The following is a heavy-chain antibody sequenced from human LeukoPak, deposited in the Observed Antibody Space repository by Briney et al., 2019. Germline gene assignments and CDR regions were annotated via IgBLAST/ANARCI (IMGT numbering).Heavy chain of an antibody. J-gene: IGHJ4*02. D-gene: IGHD6-13*01. CDR3: AREIAAAGMGY. CDR1: GGSFSGCY. V-gene: IGHV4-34*01. Sequence: PSETLSLTCAVYGGSFSGCYWSWIRQPPGKGLEWIGEINHSGSTNYNPSLKSRVTISVDTSKNQFSLKLSSVTAADTAVYYCAREIAAAGMGYWGQGTLVTVSS. CDR2: INHSGST.